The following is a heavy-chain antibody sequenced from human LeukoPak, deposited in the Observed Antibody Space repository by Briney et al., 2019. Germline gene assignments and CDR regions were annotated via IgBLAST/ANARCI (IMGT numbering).Heavy chain of an antibody. CDR2: IRYDGSNK. V-gene: IGHV3-30*02. J-gene: IGHJ3*02. D-gene: IGHD3-22*01. CDR1: RFTFSNYV. Sequence: GGSLRLSCAASRFTFSNYVMHWVRQAPGKGLEWVAFIRYDGSNKYYADSVKGRFTISRDNSKNTLYLQMNSLRAEDTAVYYCAKEPTYYYDSSGLDIWGQGTMVTVSS. CDR3: AKEPTYYYDSSGLDI.